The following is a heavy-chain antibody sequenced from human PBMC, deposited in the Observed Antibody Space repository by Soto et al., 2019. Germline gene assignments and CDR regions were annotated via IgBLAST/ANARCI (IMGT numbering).Heavy chain of an antibody. CDR1: VYSFTSYW. D-gene: IGHD2-2*01. CDR2: IDPSDSYT. J-gene: IGHJ6*03. Sequence: GESLKISCKCSVYSFTSYWISWVRQMPGKGLEWMGRIDPSDSYTNYSPSFQGHVTISADKSISTAYLQWSSLKASDTAMYYCARDRGCSSARCYGRIYYYYYYMAVWGKGTTVTVSS. CDR3: ARDRGCSSARCYGRIYYYYYYMAV. V-gene: IGHV5-10-1*01.